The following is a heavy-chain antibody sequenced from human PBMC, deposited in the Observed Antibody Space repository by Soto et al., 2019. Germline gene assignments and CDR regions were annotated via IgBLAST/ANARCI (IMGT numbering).Heavy chain of an antibody. V-gene: IGHV3-30-3*01. J-gene: IGHJ6*02. CDR2: ITFDGSKD. Sequence: QVQLVESGGGVVQPGRSLRLSCAASGFTFSNYAMHWVRQAPGKGLEWVAGITFDGSKDFYADSVRGRFTISRDDSRDILHLKMNSLRAEDTGLYSCARTGAARTNYYVMDVWGQGTTVTVSS. D-gene: IGHD6-6*01. CDR3: ARTGAARTNYYVMDV. CDR1: GFTFSNYA.